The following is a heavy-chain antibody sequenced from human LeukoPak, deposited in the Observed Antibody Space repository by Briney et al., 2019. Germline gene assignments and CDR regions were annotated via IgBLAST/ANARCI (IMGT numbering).Heavy chain of an antibody. Sequence: SETLSLTCTVSGGSISSSSYYWGWIRQPPGKGLEWIGSIYYSGSTYCNPSLKSRVTISVDTSKNQFSLKLSSVTAADTAVYYCARLTYGSGSYYNLDYWGQGTLVTVSS. CDR3: ARLTYGSGSYYNLDY. CDR1: GGSISSSSYY. J-gene: IGHJ4*02. D-gene: IGHD3-10*01. CDR2: IYYSGST. V-gene: IGHV4-39*01.